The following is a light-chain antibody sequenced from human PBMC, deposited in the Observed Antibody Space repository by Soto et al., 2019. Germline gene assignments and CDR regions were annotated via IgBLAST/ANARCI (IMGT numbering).Light chain of an antibody. Sequence: EIVLTQSPGTLSLSPGERATLSCRASQSISSSHLAWYQQKPGQAPRLLIYGASSRATDIPDRFSGSGSGTDFTLTISRLEPEDFAVYYCQQYGSSPRTFGQGTKVEIK. J-gene: IGKJ1*01. CDR2: GAS. CDR3: QQYGSSPRT. V-gene: IGKV3-20*01. CDR1: QSISSSH.